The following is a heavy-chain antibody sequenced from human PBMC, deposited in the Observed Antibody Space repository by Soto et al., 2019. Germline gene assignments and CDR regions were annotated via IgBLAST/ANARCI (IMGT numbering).Heavy chain of an antibody. Sequence: SETLSLTCAVSGGSITSSGYSWTWIRQPPGKGLEWIGYIYHTGTTYYNPSLKSRLTISLDRSKNHFSLKLTYVTAADTAVYFCAREIIMIRGAGGMDVWGQGTTVTVSS. V-gene: IGHV4-30-2*01. CDR2: IYHTGTT. CDR1: GGSITSSGYS. CDR3: AREIIMIRGAGGMDV. D-gene: IGHD3-10*01. J-gene: IGHJ6*02.